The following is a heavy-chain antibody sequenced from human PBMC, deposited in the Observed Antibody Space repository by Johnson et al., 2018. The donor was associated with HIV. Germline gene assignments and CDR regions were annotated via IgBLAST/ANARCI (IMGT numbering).Heavy chain of an antibody. J-gene: IGHJ3*01. CDR2: ISFAGINK. Sequence: QVQLVESGGGVVQPGRSLRLSCAASGFTFSSYGMHWVRQAPGKGLEWVAGISFAGINKYHANSAKGRFTISRDNSKNTLYLQINSLRPEDSAVYYCAKGEAQEGWIQIRLYAFDFWCQGTLVTVSS. V-gene: IGHV3-30*18. CDR3: AKGEAQEGWIQIRLYAFDF. CDR1: GFTFSSYG. D-gene: IGHD5-18*01.